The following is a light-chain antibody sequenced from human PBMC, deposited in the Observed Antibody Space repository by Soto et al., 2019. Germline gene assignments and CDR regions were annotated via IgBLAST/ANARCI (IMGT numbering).Light chain of an antibody. Sequence: QSVLTQPASVSGSPGQSISISCTGTSSDVGSYNYVSWYQQFPDKAPKLVIFDVNNRPSGVPNRFSGSKSGNTASLTISGLQAEDEADYYCCSYTSTATYVFGTGTQLTVL. CDR2: DVN. V-gene: IGLV2-14*01. J-gene: IGLJ1*01. CDR1: SSDVGSYNY. CDR3: CSYTSTATYV.